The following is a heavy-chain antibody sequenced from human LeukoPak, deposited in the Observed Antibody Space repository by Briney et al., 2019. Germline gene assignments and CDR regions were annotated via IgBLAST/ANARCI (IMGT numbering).Heavy chain of an antibody. CDR3: ARLNWFDP. V-gene: IGHV4-39*01. Sequence: SETPSLTCTVSGGSISSSSYYWGWIRQPPGKGLEWIGSIYYSGSTYYNPSLKSRVTISVDTSKNQFSLKLSSVTAADTAVYYCARLNWFDPWGQGTLVTVSS. CDR1: GGSISSSSYY. J-gene: IGHJ5*02. CDR2: IYYSGST.